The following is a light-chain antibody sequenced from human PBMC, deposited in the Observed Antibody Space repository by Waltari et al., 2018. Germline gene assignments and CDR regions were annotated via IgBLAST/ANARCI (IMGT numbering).Light chain of an antibody. Sequence: DIVLTQSPGTLSLSPGERATLSCRASQGVGKYLAWYQQRPGQAPRLLLYHTSIRATGIPDSCSGSGYGTDFSLTIRRLGPEDFAVYYCQKYDFLPATFGQGTTVEIK. J-gene: IGKJ1*01. CDR1: QGVGKY. V-gene: IGKV3-20*01. CDR3: QKYDFLPAT. CDR2: HTS.